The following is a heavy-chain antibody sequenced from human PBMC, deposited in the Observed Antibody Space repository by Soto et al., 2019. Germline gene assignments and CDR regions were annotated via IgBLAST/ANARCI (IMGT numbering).Heavy chain of an antibody. CDR1: GYSFTSYW. CDR2: IYPGDSDT. D-gene: IGHD6-13*01. V-gene: IGHV5-51*01. Sequence: EVQLVQSGAEVKKPGESLEISCKGSGYSFTSYWIGWVRQMPGKGLEWMGIIYPGDSDTRYSPSFQGQVTISADKSISIAYLQWSSLKASDTAMYYCARTAAAGKYYYGVDVWGQGTTVTVSS. CDR3: ARTAAAGKYYYGVDV. J-gene: IGHJ6*02.